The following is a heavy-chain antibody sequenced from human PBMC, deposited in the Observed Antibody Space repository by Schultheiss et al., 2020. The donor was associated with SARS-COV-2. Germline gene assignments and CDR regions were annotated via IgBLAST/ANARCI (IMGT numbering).Heavy chain of an antibody. J-gene: IGHJ4*02. CDR2: IYTSGST. CDR1: GGSISSYY. Sequence: SETLSLTCTVSGGSISSYYWSWIRQPPGKGLEWIGRIYTSGSTNYNPSLKSRVTMSVDTSKNQFSLKLTSVTAADTAVYYCARHGRYSTVEVDYWGQGALVTVSS. V-gene: IGHV4-4*07. D-gene: IGHD6-13*01. CDR3: ARHGRYSTVEVDY.